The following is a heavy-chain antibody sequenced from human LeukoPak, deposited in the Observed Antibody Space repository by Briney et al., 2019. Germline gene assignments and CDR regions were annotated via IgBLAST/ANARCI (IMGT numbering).Heavy chain of an antibody. V-gene: IGHV4-59*11. CDR3: ATIKRGYPSGYFDF. Sequence: SETLSLTCTVSGGSISSHYWSWVRQPPGKGLEWIGYMYDTVNTKDNPSLTSRLTLSADTSKNQFSLRLGSVTAADTAVYYCATIKRGYPSGYFDFWGQGILVTVSS. D-gene: IGHD5-18*01. CDR1: GGSISSHY. CDR2: MYDTVNT. J-gene: IGHJ4*02.